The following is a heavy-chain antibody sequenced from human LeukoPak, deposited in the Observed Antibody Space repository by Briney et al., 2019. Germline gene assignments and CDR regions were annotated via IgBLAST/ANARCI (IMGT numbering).Heavy chain of an antibody. V-gene: IGHV4-59*01. CDR3: ARDGDLSGSID. CDR2: IYYSGST. CDR1: GGSISSYY. J-gene: IGHJ4*02. Sequence: SETLSLTCTVSGGSISSYYWSWIRQPPGKGLEWIGYIYYSGSTNYNPSLKSRVTISVDTSKNQFSLKLSSVTAADTAVYYCARDGDLSGSIDWGQGTLVTVSS. D-gene: IGHD3-10*01.